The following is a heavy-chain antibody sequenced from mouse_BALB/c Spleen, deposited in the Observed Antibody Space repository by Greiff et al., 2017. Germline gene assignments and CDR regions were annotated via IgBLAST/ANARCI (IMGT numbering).Heavy chain of an antibody. CDR1: GYTFTSYY. D-gene: IGHD4-1*01. V-gene: IGHV1S56*01. J-gene: IGHJ3*01. CDR2: IYPGNVNT. Sequence: VQLQQSGPELVKPGASVRISCKASGYTFTSYYIHWVKQRPGQGLEWIGWIYPGNVNTKYNEKFKGKATLTADKSSSTAYMQLSSLTSEDSAFYCCARGAELGRGFAYWGQGTLVTVSA. CDR3: ARGAELGRGFAY.